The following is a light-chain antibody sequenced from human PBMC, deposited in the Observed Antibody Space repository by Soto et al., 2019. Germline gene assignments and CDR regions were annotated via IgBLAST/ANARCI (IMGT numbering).Light chain of an antibody. Sequence: EIVMTQSPATLSVSPGERVTLSCRASQSVSSSLAWYREEPGQAPRLLIYGASTRAIGIPGRFSGSGSETEFTLTISSLQSEDFAVYYCQEYNNWWTFGQGTKVDSK. CDR2: GAS. V-gene: IGKV3-15*01. CDR1: QSVSSS. CDR3: QEYNNWWT. J-gene: IGKJ1*01.